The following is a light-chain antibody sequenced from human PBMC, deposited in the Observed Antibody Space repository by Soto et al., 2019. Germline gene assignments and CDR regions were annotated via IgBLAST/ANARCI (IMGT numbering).Light chain of an antibody. J-gene: IGLJ1*01. CDR2: EVR. CDR3: SSYTSSSTPNV. V-gene: IGLV2-14*01. Sequence: QSALTQPASVSGSPGQTITISCTGTSSDVGAYNYVSWYQQHPGKAPKLMIYEVRNRPSGVSKRFSGSKSGNTASLTISGLQAEDEADYYCSSYTSSSTPNVFGTGTKLTVL. CDR1: SSDVGAYNY.